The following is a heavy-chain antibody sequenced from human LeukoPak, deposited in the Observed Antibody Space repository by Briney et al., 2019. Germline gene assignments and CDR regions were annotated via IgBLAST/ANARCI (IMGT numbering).Heavy chain of an antibody. CDR1: GYTFTSYA. J-gene: IGHJ4*02. CDR3: ATVRINYDFWSGPFDY. D-gene: IGHD3-3*01. CDR2: INAGNGNT. Sequence: ASVKVSCKASGYTFTSYAMHWVRQAPGQRLEWMGWINAGNGNTKYSQKFQGRVTITRDTSASTAYMELSSLRSEDTAVYYCATVRINYDFWSGPFDYWGQGTLVTVSS. V-gene: IGHV1-3*01.